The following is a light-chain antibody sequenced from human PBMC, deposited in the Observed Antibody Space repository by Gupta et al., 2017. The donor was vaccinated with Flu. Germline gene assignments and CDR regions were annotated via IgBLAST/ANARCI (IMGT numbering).Light chain of an antibody. CDR2: EVI. J-gene: IGLJ2*01. CDR3: SSYTNTKSVV. V-gene: IGLV2-14*03. Sequence: ALTQFASVSGSPGQSITISCAGTRSDIGGYNYVSWFQQHPGKAPKLIIYEVINRPSGVSNRFSGSKSGNTASLTISGLQAEDEADYYCSSYTNTKSVVFGGGTRVTVL. CDR1: RSDIGGYNY.